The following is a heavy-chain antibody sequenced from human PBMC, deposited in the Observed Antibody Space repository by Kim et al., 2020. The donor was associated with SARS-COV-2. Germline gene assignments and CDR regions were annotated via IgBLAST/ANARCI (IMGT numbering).Heavy chain of an antibody. V-gene: IGHV4-4*08. CDR2: IYNSGST. J-gene: IGHJ5*02. CDR1: GGSINSYY. CDR3: ARSWFGDPWEGWFDP. D-gene: IGHD3-10*01. Sequence: SETLSLTCTVSGGSINSYYWNWIRQPPGKGLEWIGYIYNSGSTNYNSSLKSRVTISGDTSKNQFSLKLNSVTAADTAVYYCARSWFGDPWEGWFDPWGQGTLVTVSS.